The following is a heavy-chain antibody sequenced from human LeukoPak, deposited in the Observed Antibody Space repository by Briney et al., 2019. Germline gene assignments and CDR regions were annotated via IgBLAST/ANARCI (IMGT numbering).Heavy chain of an antibody. CDR1: GFTFSGYA. D-gene: IGHD3-22*01. Sequence: PGGSLRLSCAASGFTFSGYAMHWVRQAPGKGLEWVAVISYDGSNKYYADSVKGRFTISRDNSKNTLYLQMNSLRAEDTAVYYCAREGLYYYDSSGYYDYWGQGTLVTVSS. V-gene: IGHV3-30-3*01. CDR3: AREGLYYYDSSGYYDY. CDR2: ISYDGSNK. J-gene: IGHJ4*02.